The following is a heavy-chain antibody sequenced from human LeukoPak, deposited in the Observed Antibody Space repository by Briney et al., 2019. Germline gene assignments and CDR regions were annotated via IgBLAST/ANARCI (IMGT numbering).Heavy chain of an antibody. D-gene: IGHD2-8*01. Sequence: SETLSLTCTVSRFSLSSGYYWAWIRQSPGKGLEWIGSIYHSGTTYYNPSLESRVTISVDTSKNQFSLKLSSVTAADTAVYYCARDELGYCSNGGSCSYFDYWGQGILVTVSS. CDR2: IYHSGTT. J-gene: IGHJ4*02. CDR1: RFSLSSGYY. V-gene: IGHV4-38-2*02. CDR3: ARDELGYCSNGGSCSYFDY.